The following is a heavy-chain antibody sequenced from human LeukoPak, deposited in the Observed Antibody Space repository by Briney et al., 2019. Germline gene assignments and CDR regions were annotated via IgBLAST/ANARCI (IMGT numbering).Heavy chain of an antibody. V-gene: IGHV3-7*04. CDR2: TKQDGSEK. CDR1: GFTFSSYW. J-gene: IGHJ3*02. CDR3: ARDYGWGAFHM. D-gene: IGHD3-10*01. Sequence: GGSLRLSCAASGFTFSSYWMTWVRQPPGRGLERLANTKQDGSEKYYVDSVKGRFTISRDNAKNSLYLQMNSLRAEDTALYYCARDYGWGAFHMWGQGTMVTVSS.